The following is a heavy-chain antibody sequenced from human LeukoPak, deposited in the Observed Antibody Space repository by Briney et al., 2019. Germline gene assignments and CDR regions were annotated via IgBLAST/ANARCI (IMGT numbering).Heavy chain of an antibody. V-gene: IGHV3-66*01. CDR2: IYSGGST. CDR1: GFTVSSNY. CDR3: ARDGVRGYSGYDPYYFDY. Sequence: GGSLRLSCAASGFTVSSNYMSWVRQAPGKGLEWVSVIYSGGSTYYADSVKGRFTISRDNSKNTLYLQMNSLRAEDTAVYYCARDGVRGYSGYDPYYFDYWGQGTLVTVSS. D-gene: IGHD5-12*01. J-gene: IGHJ4*02.